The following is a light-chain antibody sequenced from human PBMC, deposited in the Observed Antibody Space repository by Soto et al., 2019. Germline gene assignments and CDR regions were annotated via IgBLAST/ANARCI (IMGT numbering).Light chain of an antibody. CDR2: EGT. CDR3: CSYTSGTTPYV. CDR1: TSDVGGYNL. Sequence: QSALTQPASVSGSPGQSITISCSGTTSDVGGYNLVSWYQQHTAKAPKLLIYEGTQRPSGVSSRFSGSKSGNTASLTISGLQAEDEADYYCCSYTSGTTPYVFGTGTKLTVL. J-gene: IGLJ1*01. V-gene: IGLV2-14*02.